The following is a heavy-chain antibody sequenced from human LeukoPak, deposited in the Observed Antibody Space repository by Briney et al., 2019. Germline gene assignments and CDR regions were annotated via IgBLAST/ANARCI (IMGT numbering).Heavy chain of an antibody. CDR2: INHSGST. D-gene: IGHD3-10*01. Sequence: WETLSLTCAVYGGSFSGYYWSWIRQPPGKGLECIGEINHSGSTNYNPPLESRVTISVDTSKNQFSLKLSSVTAADTAVYYCARGPQFGFDYWGQGTLVTVSS. CDR1: GGSFSGYY. J-gene: IGHJ4*02. CDR3: ARGPQFGFDY. V-gene: IGHV4-34*01.